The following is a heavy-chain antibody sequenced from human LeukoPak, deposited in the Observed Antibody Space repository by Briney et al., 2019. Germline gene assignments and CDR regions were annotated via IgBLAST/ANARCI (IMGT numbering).Heavy chain of an antibody. CDR1: GGSISSYY. Sequence: SETLSLACTVSGGSISSYYWSWIRQPPGKGLVWIGYIYYSGSTNYNSSLKSRVTISVDTSKNQFSLKLSSVTAADTAVYYCARSLHCSGGSCYSSWFDPWGQGTLVTVSS. D-gene: IGHD2-15*01. J-gene: IGHJ5*02. CDR2: IYYSGST. V-gene: IGHV4-59*01. CDR3: ARSLHCSGGSCYSSWFDP.